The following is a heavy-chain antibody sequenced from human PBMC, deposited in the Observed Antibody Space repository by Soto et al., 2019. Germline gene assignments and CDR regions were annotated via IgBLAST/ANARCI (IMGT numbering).Heavy chain of an antibody. Sequence: QVQLVQSGAEVKKPRASVKVSCKASGYTFTSYAMHWVRQAPGQRLEWMGWINAGNGNTKYSQKFQGRVTITRDTSASTAYMELSSLRSEDTAVYYCARVGGDIVVVPAFDYWGQGTLVTVSS. CDR3: ARVGGDIVVVPAFDY. CDR2: INAGNGNT. J-gene: IGHJ4*02. CDR1: GYTFTSYA. D-gene: IGHD2-2*01. V-gene: IGHV1-3*01.